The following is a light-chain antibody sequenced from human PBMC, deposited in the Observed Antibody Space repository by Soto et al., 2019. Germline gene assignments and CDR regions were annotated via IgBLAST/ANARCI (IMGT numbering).Light chain of an antibody. CDR1: SSDVGAYDN. CDR2: EVS. CDR3: ASHTTTNTRV. Sequence: QSALTQPASVSGSPGQSIAISCTGTSSDVGAYDNVSWYQQHPDRAPRLVIYEVSNRPSGVSNRFSGSKSVNTATLTISGLQAEDEADYYCASHTTTNTRVFGTGTKLTVL. V-gene: IGLV2-14*03. J-gene: IGLJ1*01.